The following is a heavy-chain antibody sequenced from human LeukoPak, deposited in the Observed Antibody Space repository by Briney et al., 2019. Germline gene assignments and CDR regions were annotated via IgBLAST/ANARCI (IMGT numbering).Heavy chain of an antibody. J-gene: IGHJ4*02. Sequence: GASVKVSCKASGYTFTGYYMHWVRQAPGQGLEWMGWINPNSGGTNYAQKFQGRVTMTRDTSISTAYMELSRLRSDDTAVYYCARDSGYYDSSGGGGSFDYWGQGTLVTVSS. V-gene: IGHV1-2*02. D-gene: IGHD3-22*01. CDR1: GYTFTGYY. CDR3: ARDSGYYDSSGGGGSFDY. CDR2: INPNSGGT.